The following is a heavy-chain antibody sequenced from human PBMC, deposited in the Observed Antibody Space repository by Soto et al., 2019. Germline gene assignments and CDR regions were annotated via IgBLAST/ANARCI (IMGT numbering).Heavy chain of an antibody. Sequence: EVQLVESGGGLVQPGGSLKLSCAASGFTFSGSAIHWVRQASGKGLEWVGHSRSKPNNYATAYAASVKGRLTISRDDSKNTAYLQMNSLKTEDTAVYYCTRHGRDRDGYNYGLNYWGQGTLVTVSS. CDR3: TRHGRDRDGYNYGLNY. V-gene: IGHV3-73*02. CDR1: GFTFSGSA. D-gene: IGHD5-12*01. J-gene: IGHJ4*02. CDR2: SRSKPNNYAT.